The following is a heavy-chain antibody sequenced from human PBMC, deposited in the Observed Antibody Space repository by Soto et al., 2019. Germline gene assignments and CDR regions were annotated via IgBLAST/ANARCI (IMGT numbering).Heavy chain of an antibody. Sequence: AGGSLRLSCAASGSTFSSYGMHWVRQAPGKGLEWVAVISYDGSNKYYADSVKGRFTISRDNSKNTLYLQMNSLRAEDMAVCYCARGGTEGRYYYYYGMDVWGQGTTVTVSS. CDR1: GSTFSSYG. D-gene: IGHD3-16*01. J-gene: IGHJ6*02. CDR2: ISYDGSNK. CDR3: ARGGTEGRYYYYYGMDV. V-gene: IGHV3-30*03.